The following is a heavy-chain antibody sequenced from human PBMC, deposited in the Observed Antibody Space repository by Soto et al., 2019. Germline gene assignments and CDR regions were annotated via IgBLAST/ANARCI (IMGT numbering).Heavy chain of an antibody. CDR3: AEGEPYDFWSGPTDS. V-gene: IGHV3-30*18. D-gene: IGHD3-3*01. CDR2: IGYDGSNK. J-gene: IGHJ5*01. CDR1: GVTFSIYG. Sequence: GSLRLSCAASGVTFSIYGMHWVRQAPGKGLEWVAVIGYDGSNKYYVDSVKGRFTISRDNSKNTVYLQMSSLRIEDTAVYCWAEGEPYDFWSGPTDSWGQRTXVTVAS.